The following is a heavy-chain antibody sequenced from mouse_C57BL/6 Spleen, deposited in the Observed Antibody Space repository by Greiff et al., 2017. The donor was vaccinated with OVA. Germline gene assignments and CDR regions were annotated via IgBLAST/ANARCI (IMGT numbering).Heavy chain of an antibody. CDR2: ISSGSSTI. CDR3: AREAGSRDWYFDV. Sequence: EVQVVESGGGLVKPGGSLKLSCAASGFTFSDYGMHWVRQAPEKGLEWVAYISSGSSTIYYADTVKGRFTISRDNAKNTLFLQMTSLRSEDTAMEYCAREAGSRDWYFDVWGTGTTVTVSS. V-gene: IGHV5-17*01. CDR1: GFTFSDYG. D-gene: IGHD1-1*01. J-gene: IGHJ1*03.